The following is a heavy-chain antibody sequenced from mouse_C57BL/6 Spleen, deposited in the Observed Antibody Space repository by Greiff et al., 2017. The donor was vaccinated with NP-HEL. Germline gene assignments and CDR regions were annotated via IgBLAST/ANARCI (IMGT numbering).Heavy chain of an antibody. D-gene: IGHD2-2*01. J-gene: IGHJ4*01. CDR3: ARGVTTFSYAMDY. CDR2: ISSGSSTI. Sequence: EVHLVESGGGLVKPGGSLKLSCAASGFTFSDYGMHWVRQAPEKGLEWVAYISSGSSTIYYADTVKGRFTISRDNAKNTLFLQMTSLRSEDTAMYYSARGVTTFSYAMDYWGQGTSVTVSS. V-gene: IGHV5-17*01. CDR1: GFTFSDYG.